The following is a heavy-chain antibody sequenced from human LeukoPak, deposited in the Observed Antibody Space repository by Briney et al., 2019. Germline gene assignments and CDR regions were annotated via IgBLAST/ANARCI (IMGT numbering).Heavy chain of an antibody. V-gene: IGHV3-21*01. CDR2: ISSSSSYI. CDR1: GFTFSSYS. J-gene: IGHJ3*02. Sequence: GGSLRLSCAASGFTFSSYSMNWVRQAPGKGLEWVSFISSSSSYIYYADSVKGRFTISRDNSKNTLYLQMNSLRAEDTAVYYCARGSNDAFDIWGQGTVVTVSS. CDR3: ARGSNDAFDI. D-gene: IGHD4-11*01.